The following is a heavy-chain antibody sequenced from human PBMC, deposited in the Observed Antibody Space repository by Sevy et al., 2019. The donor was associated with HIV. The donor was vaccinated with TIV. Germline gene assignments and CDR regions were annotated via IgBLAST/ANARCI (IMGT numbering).Heavy chain of an antibody. CDR2: IYYSGNT. V-gene: IGHV4-39*01. J-gene: IGHJ1*01. D-gene: IGHD2-15*01. CDR3: ATRLGYCSGSSCYPPEYFHH. Sequence: SETLSLTCIVSGGSISSSSYYWGWIRQPPGKGLEWIGSIYYSGNTYYNPSLKSRVTISVDTSKRQFSLKLSYVTAADTAVYYCATRLGYCSGSSCYPPEYFHHWGQGTLVTVSS. CDR1: GGSISSSSYY.